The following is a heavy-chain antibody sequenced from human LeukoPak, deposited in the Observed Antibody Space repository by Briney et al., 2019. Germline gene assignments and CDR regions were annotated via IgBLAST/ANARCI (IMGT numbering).Heavy chain of an antibody. D-gene: IGHD3-10*01. J-gene: IGHJ4*02. V-gene: IGHV4-34*01. CDR3: ARELWFEPDY. CDR1: GGSFSGYY. Sequence: SETLSLTCAVYGGSFSGYYWSWIRQPPGKGLEWIGEINHSGSTNYNPSLKSRVTISVDTSKNQFSLKLSSVTAADTAVYYCARELWFEPDYWGQGTLVTVSS. CDR2: INHSGST.